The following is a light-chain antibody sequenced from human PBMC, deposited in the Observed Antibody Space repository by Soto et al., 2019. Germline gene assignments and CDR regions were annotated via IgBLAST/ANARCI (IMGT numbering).Light chain of an antibody. CDR3: SSYTSSSTLCV. J-gene: IGLJ1*01. Sequence: LTQPASVSGSPGQSITISCTGTSSDVGGYNYVSWYQQHPGKAPKLMIYEVSNRPSGVSIRFSGSKSGNTASLTISGLQAEDEADYYCSSYTSSSTLCVFGTGTKVTVL. CDR2: EVS. CDR1: SSDVGGYNY. V-gene: IGLV2-14*01.